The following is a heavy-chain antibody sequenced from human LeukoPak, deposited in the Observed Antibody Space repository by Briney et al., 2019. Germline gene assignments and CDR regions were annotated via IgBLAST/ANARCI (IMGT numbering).Heavy chain of an antibody. CDR1: GGSITSDTYY. CDR2: ILHSGGS. CDR3: AKTRNFWSAYFDY. D-gene: IGHD3-3*01. J-gene: IGHJ4*02. V-gene: IGHV4-30-2*01. Sequence: SETLSLTCGVSGGSITSDTYYWSWIRQPPGKGLEWIGYILHSGGSYYNPSLNSRVTISIDTSKNQFSLKLNSVTAADTAVYYCAKTRNFWSAYFDYWGQGTLVTVSS.